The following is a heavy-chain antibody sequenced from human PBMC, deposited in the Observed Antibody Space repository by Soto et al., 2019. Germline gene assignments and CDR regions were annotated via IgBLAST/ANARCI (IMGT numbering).Heavy chain of an antibody. CDR2: ISYDGSNK. J-gene: IGHJ6*02. V-gene: IGHV3-30*18. Sequence: QVQLVESGGGVVQPGRSLRLSCAASGFTFSSYGMHWVRQAPGKGLVWVAVISYDGSNKYYADSVKGRFTISRDNSKNTLYLQMNSLRAEDTAVYYCAKDAGEYYGMDVWGQGTTVTVSS. CDR3: AKDAGEYYGMDV. CDR1: GFTFSSYG. D-gene: IGHD7-27*01.